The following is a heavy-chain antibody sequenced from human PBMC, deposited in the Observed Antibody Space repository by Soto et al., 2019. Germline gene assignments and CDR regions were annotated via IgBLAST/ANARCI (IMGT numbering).Heavy chain of an antibody. Sequence: QLQLQESGPGLVKPSETLSLTCTVSGGSISSSSYYWGWIRQPPGKGLEWIGSIYYSGSTYYNPSLKSRVTISVDTSKNQFSLKLSSVTAAATAVYYCARQPDYGDYGYTNWFDPWGQGTLVTVSS. CDR1: GGSISSSSYY. D-gene: IGHD4-17*01. J-gene: IGHJ5*02. CDR2: IYYSGST. CDR3: ARQPDYGDYGYTNWFDP. V-gene: IGHV4-39*01.